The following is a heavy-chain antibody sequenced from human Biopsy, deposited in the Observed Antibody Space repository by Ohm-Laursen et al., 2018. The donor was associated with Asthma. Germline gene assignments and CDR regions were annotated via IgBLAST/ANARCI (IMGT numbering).Heavy chain of an antibody. CDR2: INHRGST. CDR1: GGSFSNYY. D-gene: IGHD4-17*01. V-gene: IGHV4-34*09. Sequence: PSDTLSLTCAVYGGSFSNYYWTWIRQPPGKGLEWIGEINHRGSTNYNPSLKSRVSISLDTSKNQFSLSLTSVTAADTAVFYCARTTYGHDGFDPWGQGTLVTVSS. CDR3: ARTTYGHDGFDP. J-gene: IGHJ5*02.